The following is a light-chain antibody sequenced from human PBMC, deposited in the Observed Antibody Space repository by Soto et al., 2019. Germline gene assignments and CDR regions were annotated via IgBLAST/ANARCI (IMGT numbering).Light chain of an antibody. CDR3: QQSLSAPRT. CDR1: ETIIDY. CDR2: SAS. V-gene: IGKV1-39*01. Sequence: DIQMSQSPSSLSASVGDSVTITCRASETIIDYLNWYQQQPGEAPKLLIFSASCLHSGVPSRFRGSGSGTHFTLTISSLQPEDFAAYFCQQSLSAPRTFGQGTKLQAK. J-gene: IGKJ2*01.